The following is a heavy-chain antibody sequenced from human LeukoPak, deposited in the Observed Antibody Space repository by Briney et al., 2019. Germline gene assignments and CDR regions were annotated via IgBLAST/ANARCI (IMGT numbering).Heavy chain of an antibody. CDR2: ISGSGGIV. Sequence: GSLRLSCAASGFTFSDYYMSWIRQAPGKGLECISYISGSGGIVNYADSVKGRFTISRDNAKNSLFLQMNSLRAEDRAIYYCSRDPRLLDIWGRGTMVTISS. CDR3: SRDPRLLDI. CDR1: GFTFSDYY. V-gene: IGHV3-11*01. D-gene: IGHD2-15*01. J-gene: IGHJ3*02.